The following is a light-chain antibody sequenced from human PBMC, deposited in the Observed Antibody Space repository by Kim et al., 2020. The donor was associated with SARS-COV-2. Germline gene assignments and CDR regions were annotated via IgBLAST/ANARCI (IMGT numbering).Light chain of an antibody. V-gene: IGLV1-44*01. CDR2: RNN. CDR1: SSNIGSNA. Sequence: GQWVYIYCSGRSSNIGSNAVNWYQVFPGTAPKLLIYRNNQRPSGVPDRFSGSKSGTSASLAVSGLQSEDEAEYYCAAWDDSLNAWVFGGGTQLTVL. J-gene: IGLJ3*02. CDR3: AAWDDSLNAWV.